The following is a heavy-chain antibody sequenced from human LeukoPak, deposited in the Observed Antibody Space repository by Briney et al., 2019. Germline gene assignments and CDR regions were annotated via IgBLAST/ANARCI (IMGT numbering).Heavy chain of an antibody. Sequence: SETLSLTCTVSGGSISSSSYYWGWIRQPPGKGLEWIGSIYYSGSTYYNPSLKSRVTISVDTSKNQFSLKLSSVTAADTAVYYCAREPGRGLLWFGDLGWFDPWGQGTLVTVSS. J-gene: IGHJ5*02. CDR1: GGSISSSSYY. V-gene: IGHV4-39*02. CDR3: AREPGRGLLWFGDLGWFDP. CDR2: IYYSGST. D-gene: IGHD3-10*01.